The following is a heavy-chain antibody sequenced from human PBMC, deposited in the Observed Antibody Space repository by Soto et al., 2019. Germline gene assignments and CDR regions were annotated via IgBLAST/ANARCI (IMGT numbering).Heavy chain of an antibody. Sequence: PSETLSLTCTISGGSIGTYYWSWIRRPPGKGLEWIGYIHYSGTTHCNPSLKSRVTVSTSTSESQFSLKLSSVTAADTALYYCARYYCPSGTCYSSDYWGQGILVTVSS. CDR1: GGSIGTYY. CDR2: IHYSGTT. V-gene: IGHV4-59*01. J-gene: IGHJ4*02. CDR3: ARYYCPSGTCYSSDY. D-gene: IGHD2-21*01.